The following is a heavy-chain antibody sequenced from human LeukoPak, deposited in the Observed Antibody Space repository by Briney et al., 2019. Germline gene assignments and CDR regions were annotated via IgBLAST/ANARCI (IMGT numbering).Heavy chain of an antibody. CDR3: ARDKYGGNSNAFDI. CDR2: IWYDGSNK. V-gene: IGHV3-33*01. Sequence: GRSLRLSCAASGLTFSSYGMHWVRQAPGKGLEWVAVIWYDGSNKYYADSVKGRFTISRDNSKNTLYLQMNSLRAEDTAVYYCARDKYGGNSNAFDIWGQGTLVTVSS. D-gene: IGHD4-23*01. CDR1: GLTFSSYG. J-gene: IGHJ3*02.